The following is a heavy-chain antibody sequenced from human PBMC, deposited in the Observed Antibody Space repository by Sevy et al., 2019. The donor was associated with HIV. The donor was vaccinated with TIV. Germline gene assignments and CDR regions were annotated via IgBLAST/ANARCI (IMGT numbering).Heavy chain of an antibody. J-gene: IGHJ3*02. Sequence: GGSLRLSCAASGFTFSSYSMNWVRQAPGKGLEWVSSISSSSSYIYYADSVKGRFTISRDNAKNSLYLQMNSLRAEETAVYYCARDKDVVTMVRGVSPPHAFDIWGQGTMVTVSS. CDR1: GFTFSSYS. D-gene: IGHD3-10*01. CDR2: ISSSSSYI. V-gene: IGHV3-21*01. CDR3: ARDKDVVTMVRGVSPPHAFDI.